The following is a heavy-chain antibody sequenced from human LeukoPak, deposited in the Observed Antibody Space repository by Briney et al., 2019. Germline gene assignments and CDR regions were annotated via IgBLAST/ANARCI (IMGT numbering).Heavy chain of an antibody. D-gene: IGHD2-21*02. CDR1: GFTVSSKY. CDR2: IYSGGPT. V-gene: IGHV3-66*01. J-gene: IGHJ3*02. Sequence: PGGSLRLSCAASGFTVSSKYMTWVRQAPGKGLEWVSVIYSGGPTYYADSVKGRVTISRDNSENTVYLQMNSLRVEDTAMYYCARRGDGGRAFDIWGQETMVTVSS. CDR3: ARRGDGGRAFDI.